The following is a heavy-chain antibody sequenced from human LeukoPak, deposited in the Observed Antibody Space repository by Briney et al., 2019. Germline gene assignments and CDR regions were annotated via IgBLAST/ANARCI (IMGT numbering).Heavy chain of an antibody. CDR2: ITCSISYI. D-gene: IGHD2-21*02. CDR3: ARTFVVVTAEDAFDI. V-gene: IGHV3-21*01. Sequence: GGSLRLSCAASGFTFSRYSIKWVRQAPGRGLGWVSSITCSISYIYYADSVKGRFTISRDNAKNSLYLQMNSLRAEDTAVYYCARTFVVVTAEDAFDIWGQGTMVTVSS. CDR1: GFTFSRYS. J-gene: IGHJ3*02.